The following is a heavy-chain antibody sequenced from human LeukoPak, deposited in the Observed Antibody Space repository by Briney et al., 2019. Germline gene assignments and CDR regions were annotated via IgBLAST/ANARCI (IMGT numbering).Heavy chain of an antibody. CDR1: GYTFTSYG. CDR2: ISAYNGNT. CDR3: ARGHDILTGYSNPFDY. V-gene: IGHV1-18*04. D-gene: IGHD3-9*01. Sequence: ASVKVSCKASGYTFTSYGISWVRQAPGQGLEWMGWISAYNGNTNYAQKLQGRVTMTTDTSTSTAYMELRSLRSDDTAVYYCARGHDILTGYSNPFDYWGQGTLVTVSS. J-gene: IGHJ4*02.